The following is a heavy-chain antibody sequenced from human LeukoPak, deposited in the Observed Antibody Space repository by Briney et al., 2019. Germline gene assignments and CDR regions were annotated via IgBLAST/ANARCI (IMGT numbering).Heavy chain of an antibody. Sequence: ASVKVSCKASGYTFTGYYIHWVRQAPGQGLEWMGWISPNTGGTNYAQRFQGRVTMTRDTSISTAYMELSRLRSDDTDTAEYYCARQMATGLFDYWGQGTLVTVSS. D-gene: IGHD5-24*01. CDR2: ISPNTGGT. V-gene: IGHV1-2*02. J-gene: IGHJ4*02. CDR3: ARQMATGLFDY. CDR1: GYTFTGYY.